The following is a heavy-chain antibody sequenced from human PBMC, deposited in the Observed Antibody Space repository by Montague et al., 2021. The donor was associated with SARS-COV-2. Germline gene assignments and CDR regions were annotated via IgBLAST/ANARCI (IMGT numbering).Heavy chain of an antibody. CDR2: IDWDDDK. V-gene: IGHV2-70*11. Sequence: PALVKPTQTLTQTCTFSGFSLSTSGLCVSWIRQSPGKALEWLARIDWDDDKYYSTSLKTRLTISKDTSKNQVVLTMTNMDPVDTATYYCARRTYDILTGYDYGMDVWGQGTTVTVSS. J-gene: IGHJ6*02. CDR3: ARRTYDILTGYDYGMDV. D-gene: IGHD3-9*01. CDR1: GFSLSTSGLC.